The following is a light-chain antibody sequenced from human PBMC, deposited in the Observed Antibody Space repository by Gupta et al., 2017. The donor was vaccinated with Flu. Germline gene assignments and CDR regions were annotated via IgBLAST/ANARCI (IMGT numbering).Light chain of an antibody. CDR3: QLGYSNLL. CDR2: AAS. J-gene: IGKJ4*01. V-gene: IGKV1-39*01. CDR1: QSIANY. Sequence: FPSSLSASVGDRVTITCRASQSIANYLNWYQQKPGQAPKLLISAASILQSGVPSRFSGSRSGTDFTLTISSLQPEDFATYYCQLGYSNLLFGGGTKVETK.